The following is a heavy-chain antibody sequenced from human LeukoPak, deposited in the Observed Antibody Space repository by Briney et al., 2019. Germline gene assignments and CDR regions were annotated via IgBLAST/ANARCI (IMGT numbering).Heavy chain of an antibody. CDR3: ARGGGEGGYAWGY. J-gene: IGHJ4*02. CDR1: GFTVSSNY. CDR2: IFSGGST. V-gene: IGHV3-66*01. Sequence: GGSLRLSCAASGFTVSSNYLSWVRQAPGRGLECVSVIFSGGSTYYADSVKGRFTISRDNSKNTLYLQMNSLRAEDTAVYYCARGGGEGGYAWGYWGQGTLLTVFS. D-gene: IGHD5-12*01.